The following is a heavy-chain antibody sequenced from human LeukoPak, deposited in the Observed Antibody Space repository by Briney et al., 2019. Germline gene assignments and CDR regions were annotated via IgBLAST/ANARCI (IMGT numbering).Heavy chain of an antibody. CDR3: AKTSGSYYHFDY. D-gene: IGHD3-10*01. CDR2: ISVSAGST. V-gene: IGHV3-23*01. Sequence: GGSLRLSCAASGFTFSSYAMSWVRQAPGKGLEWVSGISVSAGSTYYADSVKGRFTISRDNSKNTLYLQMNSLRAEDTAVYYCAKTSGSYYHFDYWGQGTLVTVSS. J-gene: IGHJ4*02. CDR1: GFTFSSYA.